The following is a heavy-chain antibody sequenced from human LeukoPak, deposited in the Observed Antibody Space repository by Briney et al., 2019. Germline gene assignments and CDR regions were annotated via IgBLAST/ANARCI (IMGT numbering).Heavy chain of an antibody. CDR1: GYTFTTYD. CDR3: ARVPFPGDY. Sequence: ASVKVSCKASGYTFTTYDIHWERQTAGQGPEWMGWMNPNSGNTGYAPKFQDRITMTRVTSINTAYMELSSLSSEDTAVYYCARVPFPGDYWGQGTLVTVSS. CDR2: MNPNSGNT. J-gene: IGHJ4*02. D-gene: IGHD3-10*01. V-gene: IGHV1-8*01.